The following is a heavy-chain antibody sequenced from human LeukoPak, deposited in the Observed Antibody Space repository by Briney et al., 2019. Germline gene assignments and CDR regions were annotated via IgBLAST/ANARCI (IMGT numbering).Heavy chain of an antibody. CDR1: GGSFSGYY. J-gene: IGHJ4*02. V-gene: IGHV4-34*01. Sequence: PSETLSLTCAVYGGSFSGYYWSWIRQPPGKGLEWIGEINHSGSTNYNPSLKSRVTISVDTSKNQFSLKLSSVTAADTAVYYCARIPAGSGWYDYWGQGTLVTVSS. CDR2: INHSGST. CDR3: ARIPAGSGWYDY. D-gene: IGHD6-19*01.